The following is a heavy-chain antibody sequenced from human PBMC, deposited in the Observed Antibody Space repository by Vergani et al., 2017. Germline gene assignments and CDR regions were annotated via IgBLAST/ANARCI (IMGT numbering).Heavy chain of an antibody. CDR2: ISYDGNNK. CDR3: ARERSGRGKRRYFDL. J-gene: IGHJ2*01. V-gene: IGHV3-30*04. CDR1: GFTFSSYA. D-gene: IGHD3-16*01. Sequence: QVQLVESGGGVVQPGRSLRLSCAASGFTFSSYAMHWVRQAPGKGLEWVAVISYDGNNKYYADSVKGRFTISRDNSKNTLYLQMNSLRPEDTAVYYWARERSGRGKRRYFDLWGRGTLVTVAS.